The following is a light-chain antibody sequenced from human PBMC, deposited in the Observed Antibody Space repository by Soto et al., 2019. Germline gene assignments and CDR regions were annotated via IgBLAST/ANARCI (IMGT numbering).Light chain of an antibody. CDR3: CSYAASSTQLV. V-gene: IGLV2-23*01. Sequence: QSVLTQPASVSGSPGQSITISCTGTRSDVGSDNLGSWYQQHPGKAPKLMIYEGSKRPSGVSNRFSGSQYGNTASLTISGLHADDEGDDDCCSYAASSTQLVFSGGT. J-gene: IGLJ2*01. CDR2: EGS. CDR1: RSDVGSDNL.